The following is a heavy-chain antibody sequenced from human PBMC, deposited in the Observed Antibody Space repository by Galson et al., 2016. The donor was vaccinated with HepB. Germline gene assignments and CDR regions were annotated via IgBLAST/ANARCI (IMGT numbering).Heavy chain of an antibody. J-gene: IGHJ4*02. CDR3: FRVPRYYAYYSSCCGDC. CDR1: GFPFSSYA. CDR2: ISGAGTA. D-gene: IGHD1-26*01. V-gene: IGHV3-23*01. Sequence: SLRLSCAASGFPFSSYAMSWVRQAPGKGLAWVSTISGAGTASYAYSVEGRFTISCDNTKNTLELQIDSLRVDDAAVYFCFRVPRYYAYYSSCCGDCWGQGTLLTVSS.